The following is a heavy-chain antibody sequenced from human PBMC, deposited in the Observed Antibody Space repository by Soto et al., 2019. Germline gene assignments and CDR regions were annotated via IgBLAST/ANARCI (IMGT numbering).Heavy chain of an antibody. J-gene: IGHJ4*02. CDR1: GFSLTDTRMG. Sequence: SGPTLVNPTETLTLTCSVSGFSLTDTRMGVSWIRQAPGKALEWLAHIISNDDKSYSTSLKSRLTISKDTSKSQVVLRMTNMDPVDTGRYYCARALFYSDSDWYYFEFGYWGPGTLVTVSS. CDR2: IISNDDK. D-gene: IGHD2-21*01. CDR3: ARALFYSDSDWYYFEFGY. V-gene: IGHV2-26*01.